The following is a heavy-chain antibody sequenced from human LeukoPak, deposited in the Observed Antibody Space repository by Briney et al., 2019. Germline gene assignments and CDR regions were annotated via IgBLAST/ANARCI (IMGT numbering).Heavy chain of an antibody. CDR2: ISSSGSTI. Sequence: GGSLRLSCAASGFTFSDYYMSWIRQAPGKGLEWVSYISSSGSTIYYADSVKGRFTISRDNAKNSLYLQMNSLRAEDAAVYYCARALRYSGYDFYFDYWGQGTLVTVSS. CDR1: GFTFSDYY. V-gene: IGHV3-11*04. J-gene: IGHJ4*02. CDR3: ARALRYSGYDFYFDY. D-gene: IGHD5-12*01.